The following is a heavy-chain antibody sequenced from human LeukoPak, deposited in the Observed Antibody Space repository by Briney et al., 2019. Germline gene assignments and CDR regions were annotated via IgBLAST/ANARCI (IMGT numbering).Heavy chain of an antibody. D-gene: IGHD2-15*01. CDR3: ARGRGALQGNWFNP. V-gene: IGHV3-13*05. CDR2: ITTAGDP. Sequence: GGSLRLSCAASGFTFSSYDMHWVRQATVKGLEWVSAITTAGDPYYPDSVKGRFTISRENAKNSLYLQVNSLRAGDTAVYYCARGRGALQGNWFNPWGQGTLVTVSS. J-gene: IGHJ5*02. CDR1: GFTFSSYD.